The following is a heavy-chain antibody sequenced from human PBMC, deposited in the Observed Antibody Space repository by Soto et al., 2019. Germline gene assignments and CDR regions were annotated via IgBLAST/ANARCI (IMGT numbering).Heavy chain of an antibody. V-gene: IGHV4-39*01. J-gene: IGHJ5*02. CDR1: GGSISSSSYY. CDR3: ARFLAAGSNWFDP. Sequence: QLQLQESGPGLVKPSETLSLTCTVSGGSISSSSYYWGWIRQPPGKGLEWIGSIYYSGSTYYNPSLKSRVTISVDTSKNQFSLKLSSVTAADTAVYYCARFLAAGSNWFDPWGQGTLVTVSS. D-gene: IGHD6-13*01. CDR2: IYYSGST.